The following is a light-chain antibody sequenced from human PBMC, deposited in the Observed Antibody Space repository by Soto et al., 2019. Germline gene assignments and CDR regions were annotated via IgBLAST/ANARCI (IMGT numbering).Light chain of an antibody. CDR3: QQANTSPFT. CDR1: QTISSW. CDR2: KAS. Sequence: IQMTQSPSTLSGSVGDRVTITCRASQTISSWLAWYQQKPGKAPKLLIYKASTLQTGVPSRFSGGGSGTDFSLTISGLQPEDSATYYCQQANTSPFTFGQGTRLEI. J-gene: IGKJ5*01. V-gene: IGKV1-5*03.